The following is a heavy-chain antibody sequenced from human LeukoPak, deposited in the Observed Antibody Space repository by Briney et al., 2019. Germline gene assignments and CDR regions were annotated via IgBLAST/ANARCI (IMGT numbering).Heavy chain of an antibody. CDR3: ARDEVVAAVTYYFDY. V-gene: IGHV3-30-3*01. CDR2: ISYDGSNK. D-gene: IGHD2-15*01. J-gene: IGHJ4*02. CDR1: GFTFSSYA. Sequence: GGSLRLSCAASGFTFSSYAMPWVRQAPGKGLEWVAVISYDGSNKYYADSVKGRFTISRDNSKNTLYLQMNSLRAEDTAVYYCARDEVVAAVTYYFDYWGQGTLVTVSS.